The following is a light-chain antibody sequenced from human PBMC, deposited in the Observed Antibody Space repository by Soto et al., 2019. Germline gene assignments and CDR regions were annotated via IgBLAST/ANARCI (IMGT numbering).Light chain of an antibody. CDR1: QSVSSN. V-gene: IGKV3-15*01. J-gene: IGKJ1*01. CDR3: QQYNNWPRT. CDR2: GAS. Sequence: EIVMTQSPATLSVSPGERATLSCRASQSVSSNLGWYQQKPGQAPRLLIYGASTRATGIPASFSGSGSGTEFTLTISSLQSEDFAVYYCQQYNNWPRTFGQGTKVEIK.